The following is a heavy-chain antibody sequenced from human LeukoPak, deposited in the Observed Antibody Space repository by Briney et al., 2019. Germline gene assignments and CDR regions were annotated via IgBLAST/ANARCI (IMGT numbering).Heavy chain of an antibody. J-gene: IGHJ4*02. D-gene: IGHD6-19*01. Sequence: GGSLRLSCAASGFTVSTNYMSWVRQAPGKGLEWVSVIYSGGITYYADSVKGRFNISRDNSKNTLYPQMNSLRPEDTALYYCTRRHSSGSNWGQGTLVTVSS. CDR1: GFTVSTNY. CDR2: IYSGGIT. CDR3: TRRHSSGSN. V-gene: IGHV3-66*02.